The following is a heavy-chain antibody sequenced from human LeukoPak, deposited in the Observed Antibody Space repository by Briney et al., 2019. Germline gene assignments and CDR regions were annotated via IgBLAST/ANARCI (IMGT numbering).Heavy chain of an antibody. D-gene: IGHD1-26*01. CDR2: INPNSGGT. CDR1: GYTFTRYY. Sequence: ASVKLSCKASGYTFTRYYMHWVRQAPGHGLEWMGWINPNSGGTNYAQKFQGRVTMTRDTSISTSYMELSRLRSDDTAVYYCASSGSGSYLFDYWGQGTLVTVSS. CDR3: ASSGSGSYLFDY. J-gene: IGHJ4*02. V-gene: IGHV1-2*02.